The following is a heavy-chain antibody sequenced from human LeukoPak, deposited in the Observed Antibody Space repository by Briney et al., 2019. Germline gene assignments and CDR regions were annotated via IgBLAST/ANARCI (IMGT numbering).Heavy chain of an antibody. CDR2: IIPIFGTA. CDR3: ARSIGYCSSTSCYTLDY. D-gene: IGHD2-2*02. CDR1: GGTFSSYA. V-gene: IGHV1-69*01. Sequence: SVKVSCKASGGTFSSYAISWVRQAPGQGLEWMGGIIPIFGTANYAQKFQGRVTITADESTSTAYMELSSLRSEDTAVYYCARSIGYCSSTSCYTLDYWGQGSLVTVSS. J-gene: IGHJ4*02.